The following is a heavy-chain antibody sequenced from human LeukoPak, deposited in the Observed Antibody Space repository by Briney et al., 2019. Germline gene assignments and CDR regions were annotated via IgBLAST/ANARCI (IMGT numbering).Heavy chain of an antibody. CDR2: IRYDGGNK. CDR3: VKRIVVADKFDY. J-gene: IGHJ4*02. D-gene: IGHD6-19*01. CDR1: GFTFSTFG. Sequence: PGGSLRLSCVASGFTFSTFGMHWVRQAPGKGLEWVVFIRYDGGNKYYADSVKGRFTISRDNSKNTLYLQMDSLRVEDTAVYYCVKRIVVADKFDYWGQGSLVTVSS. V-gene: IGHV3-30*02.